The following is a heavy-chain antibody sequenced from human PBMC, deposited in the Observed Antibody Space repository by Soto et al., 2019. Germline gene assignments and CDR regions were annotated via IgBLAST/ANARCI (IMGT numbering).Heavy chain of an antibody. CDR2: IYWDDDK. V-gene: IGHV2-5*02. CDR1: GFSLSTSGVG. D-gene: IGHD4-4*01. Sequence: QITLKESGPTLVKPTQTLTLTCTFSGFSLSTSGVGVGWIRQPPGKAREWLALIYWDDDKRYSPSLKRMSTMTQDHTTSHLVLTPANTAPVDTATYYCAHLQDPYYYYGSDVWGQGTTVTVSS. CDR3: AHLQDPYYYYGSDV. J-gene: IGHJ6*02.